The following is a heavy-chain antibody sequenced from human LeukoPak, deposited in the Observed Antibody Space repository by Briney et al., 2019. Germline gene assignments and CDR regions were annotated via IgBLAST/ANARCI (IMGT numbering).Heavy chain of an antibody. CDR1: GGSFSGYY. J-gene: IGHJ4*02. CDR2: INHSGST. D-gene: IGHD3-10*01. CDR3: ARVGVRGVIKVFDY. V-gene: IGHV4-34*01. Sequence: SETLSLTCAVYGGSFSGYYWSWIRQSPGKGLEWIGEINHSGSTNYNPSLKSRVTISVDTSKNQFSLKLSSVTAADTAVYYCARVGVRGVIKVFDYWGQGTLVTVSS.